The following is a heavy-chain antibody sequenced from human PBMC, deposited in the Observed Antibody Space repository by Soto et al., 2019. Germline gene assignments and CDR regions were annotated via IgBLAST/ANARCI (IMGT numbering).Heavy chain of an antibody. J-gene: IGHJ6*02. V-gene: IGHV1-18*04. CDR3: ARGSMVRGGGYYYYGMDV. CDR1: GYTFTSYG. CDR2: ISAYNGNT. D-gene: IGHD3-10*01. Sequence: ASVKVSCKASGYTFTSYGISWVRQAPGQGLEWMGCISAYNGNTNYAQNLQGRVTMNTDTSTSTAYMELRSLRSDDTAVYYCARGSMVRGGGYYYYGMDVWGQGTTVTVSS.